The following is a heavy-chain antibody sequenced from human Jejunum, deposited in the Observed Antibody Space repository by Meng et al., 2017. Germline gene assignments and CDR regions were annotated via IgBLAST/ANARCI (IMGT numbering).Heavy chain of an antibody. J-gene: IGHJ4*02. V-gene: IGHV3-21*01. CDR3: ARDTGSGGQLSTFDY. D-gene: IGHD5-18*01. Sequence: GGSLRLSCAASGFTFSTYSLNWVRQAPGKGLEWVSSISSSSTYIYYADSVKGRFTISRDNAKNSLDLQMNSLRAEDTAVYYCARDTGSGGQLSTFDYWGQGTLVTVSS. CDR2: ISSSSTYI. CDR1: GFTFSTYS.